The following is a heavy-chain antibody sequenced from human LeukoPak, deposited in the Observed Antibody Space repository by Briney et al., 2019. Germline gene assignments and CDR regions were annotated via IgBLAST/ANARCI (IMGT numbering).Heavy chain of an antibody. D-gene: IGHD3-3*01. CDR3: GRGRSGYFDY. V-gene: IGHV4-61*02. Sequence: NASQTLSLTCTVSGGSISSGTYYWSWIRQPAGKGLEWLGRIYTSGSTNYNLSLKSRLTISVDTSKNQFSLRLSSVTAADTAVYYCGRGRSGYFDYWGRGTLVTVSS. J-gene: IGHJ4*02. CDR2: IYTSGST. CDR1: GGSISSGTYY.